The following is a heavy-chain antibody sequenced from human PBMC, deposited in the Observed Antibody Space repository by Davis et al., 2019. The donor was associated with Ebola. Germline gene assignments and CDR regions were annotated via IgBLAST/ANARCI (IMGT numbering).Heavy chain of an antibody. V-gene: IGHV3-48*02. D-gene: IGHD5-12*01. Sequence: GESLKISCAASGFTFSSYSMNWVRQAPGKGLEWVSYISSSSSTIYYADSVKGRFTISRDNAKNSLYLQMNSLRDEDTAVYYCARDPEWLRLRESDYWGQGTLVTVSS. CDR1: GFTFSSYS. CDR2: ISSSSSTI. CDR3: ARDPEWLRLRESDY. J-gene: IGHJ4*02.